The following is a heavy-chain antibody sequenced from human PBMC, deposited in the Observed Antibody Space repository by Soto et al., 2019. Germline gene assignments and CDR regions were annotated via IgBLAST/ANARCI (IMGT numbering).Heavy chain of an antibody. D-gene: IGHD4-17*01. Sequence: SVKVSCKASGGTFSSYAISWVRQAPGQGLEWMGGIIPIFGTANYAQKFQGRVTITADESTSTAYMELSSLRSEDTAVYYCARVLGSMTTRGMDVWGQGTTVTVSS. CDR2: IIPIFGTA. CDR1: GGTFSSYA. CDR3: ARVLGSMTTRGMDV. V-gene: IGHV1-69*13. J-gene: IGHJ6*02.